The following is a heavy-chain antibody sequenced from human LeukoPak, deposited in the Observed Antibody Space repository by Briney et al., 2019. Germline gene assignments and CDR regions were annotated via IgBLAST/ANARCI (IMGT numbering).Heavy chain of an antibody. CDR2: ISGSGGST. CDR1: GFTFSSYA. Sequence: GGSLRLSCAASGFTFSSYAMSWVRQAPGKGLEWVSAISGSGGSTYYADSVKGRFTISRDNAKNSLYLQMNSLRAEDTAVYYCARVNPRGVYYFDYWGQGTLVTVSS. J-gene: IGHJ4*02. V-gene: IGHV3-23*01. CDR3: ARVNPRGVYYFDY. D-gene: IGHD6-6*01.